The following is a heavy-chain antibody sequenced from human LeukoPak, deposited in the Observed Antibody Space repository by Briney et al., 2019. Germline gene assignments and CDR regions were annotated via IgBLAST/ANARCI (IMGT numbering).Heavy chain of an antibody. CDR1: GGSFSGYY. D-gene: IGHD3-10*01. V-gene: IGHV4-34*01. J-gene: IGHJ5*02. CDR3: ASFYYYGSGTNWFDP. CDR2: INHSGST. Sequence: SETLSLTCAVYGGSFSGYYWSWIPQPPGKGLEWIGEINHSGSTNYNPSLKSRVTISVDTSKNQFSLKLSSVTAADTAVYYCASFYYYGSGTNWFDPWGQGTLVTVSS.